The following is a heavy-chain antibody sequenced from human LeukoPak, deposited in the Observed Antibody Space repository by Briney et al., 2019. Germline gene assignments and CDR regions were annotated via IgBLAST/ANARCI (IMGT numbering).Heavy chain of an antibody. CDR3: AKSDGYDSYFDY. V-gene: IGHV3-23*01. D-gene: IGHD5-12*01. Sequence: GGSLRLSCAASGFTFSSYAMSWVREAPGKGLEWVSAISGSGGSTYYADSVKGRFTISRDNSKNTLYLQMNSLRAEDTAVYYCAKSDGYDSYFDYWGQGTLVTVSS. CDR2: ISGSGGST. CDR1: GFTFSSYA. J-gene: IGHJ4*02.